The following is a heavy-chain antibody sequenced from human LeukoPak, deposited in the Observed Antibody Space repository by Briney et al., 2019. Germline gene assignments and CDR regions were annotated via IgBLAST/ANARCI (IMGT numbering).Heavy chain of an antibody. Sequence: GGSLRLSCAASGFTFTSYEMNWVRQAPGKGLEWVSYITISGSNIYYADSVKGRFTISRDNAKNSLYLQMNSLRAEDTAVYYCARATSFDYWGQGTLVTVSS. CDR2: ITISGSNI. V-gene: IGHV3-48*03. CDR3: ARATSFDY. CDR1: GFTFTSYE. J-gene: IGHJ4*02.